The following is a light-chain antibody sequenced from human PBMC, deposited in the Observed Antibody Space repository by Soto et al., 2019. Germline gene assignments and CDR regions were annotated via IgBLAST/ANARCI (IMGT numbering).Light chain of an antibody. CDR2: GAS. CDR1: QSVSNNY. CDR3: QQYGTSPPLT. J-gene: IGKJ4*01. Sequence: EIVLMQSPGTLSLSPGERATLSCRASQSVSNNYVAWYQQKPGQAPSLLIAGASSRATGIPDRFSGSWSGTDFTLTISRLEPEDFAVYYCQQYGTSPPLTFGGGTKVEIK. V-gene: IGKV3-20*01.